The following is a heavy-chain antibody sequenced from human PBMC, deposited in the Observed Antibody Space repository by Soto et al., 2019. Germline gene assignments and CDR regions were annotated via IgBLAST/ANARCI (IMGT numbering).Heavy chain of an antibody. CDR1: GGSISSGDYY. CDR2: IYYSGST. V-gene: IGHV4-30-4*01. CDR3: ARDWRLTKRFDY. D-gene: IGHD3-3*01. Sequence: SETLSLTCTVSGGSISSGDYYWSWIRQPPGEGLEWIGYIYYSGSTYYNPSLKSRVTISVDTSKNQFSLKLSSVTAADTAVYYCARDWRLTKRFDYWGQGTLVTVSS. J-gene: IGHJ4*02.